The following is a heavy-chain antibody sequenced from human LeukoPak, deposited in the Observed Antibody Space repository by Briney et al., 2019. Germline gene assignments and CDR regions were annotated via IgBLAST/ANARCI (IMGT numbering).Heavy chain of an antibody. D-gene: IGHD3-16*01. V-gene: IGHV4-59*08. CDR1: GGSISNCY. Sequence: SSETLSLTCAVSGGSISNCYWTWIRQPPGTGLEWIGYVYNSGNTNYNPSLRSRVTISIDASKNQFSLKLNSVTAADTAVYFCARRNVLTEGEAFDIWGQGTLVTVSS. J-gene: IGHJ3*02. CDR3: ARRNVLTEGEAFDI. CDR2: VYNSGNT.